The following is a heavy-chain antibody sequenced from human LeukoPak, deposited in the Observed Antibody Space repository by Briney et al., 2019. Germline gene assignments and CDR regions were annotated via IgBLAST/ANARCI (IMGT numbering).Heavy chain of an antibody. J-gene: IGHJ4*02. Sequence: PGGSLRLSCAASGFTFSSYSMNWVRQAPGKGLEWVSSISCSSSYIYYADSVKGRFTISRDNAKNSLYPKMNSLRAEDTAVYYCARGSIAAAGADYWGQGTLVTVSS. CDR1: GFTFSSYS. CDR3: ARGSIAAAGADY. V-gene: IGHV3-21*01. D-gene: IGHD6-13*01. CDR2: ISCSSSYI.